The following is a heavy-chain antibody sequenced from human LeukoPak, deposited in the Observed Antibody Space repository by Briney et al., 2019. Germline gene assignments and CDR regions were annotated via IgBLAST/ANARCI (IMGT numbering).Heavy chain of an antibody. Sequence: GGSLRLSCAASGFTVITNGMTWVRQAPGKGLEWVSVLYSDGNTKYADSVQGRFTISRDNSKDTLYLEMNSLSPDDTAVYYCARGVEPLAANTLAYWGQGTLVTVSS. V-gene: IGHV3-53*01. CDR1: GFTVITNG. D-gene: IGHD1-14*01. CDR3: ARGVEPLAANTLAY. CDR2: LYSDGNT. J-gene: IGHJ4*02.